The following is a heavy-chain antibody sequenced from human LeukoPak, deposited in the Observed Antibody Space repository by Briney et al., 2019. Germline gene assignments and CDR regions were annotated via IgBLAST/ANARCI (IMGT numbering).Heavy chain of an antibody. V-gene: IGHV1-18*01. CDR1: GYTFTSYG. Sequence: ASVKVSCKASGYTFTSYGISWVRQAPGQGLEWMGWISAYNGNTNYAQKLQGRVTMTTDTSTSTAYMELRSLRSDDTAVYYCARDFPRDYDILTGYYMAGWFDPWGQGTLVTASS. D-gene: IGHD3-9*01. J-gene: IGHJ5*02. CDR2: ISAYNGNT. CDR3: ARDFPRDYDILTGYYMAGWFDP.